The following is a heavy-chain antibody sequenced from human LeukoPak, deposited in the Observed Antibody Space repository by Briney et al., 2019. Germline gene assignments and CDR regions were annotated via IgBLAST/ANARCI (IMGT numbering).Heavy chain of an antibody. D-gene: IGHD6-19*01. CDR3: ARAPVAATLWGYYYYYYMDV. J-gene: IGHJ6*03. CDR1: GGTFSSYA. Sequence: SVKVSCKASGGTFSSYAISWVRQAPGQGLEWMGGIIPIFGTANYAQKFQGRVTITADESTSTAYMELSSLRSEDTAVYYCARAPVAATLWGYYYYYYMDVWGKGTTVTVSS. CDR2: IIPIFGTA. V-gene: IGHV1-69*13.